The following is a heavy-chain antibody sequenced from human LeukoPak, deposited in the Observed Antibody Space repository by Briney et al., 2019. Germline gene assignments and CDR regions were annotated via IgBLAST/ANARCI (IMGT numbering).Heavy chain of an antibody. J-gene: IGHJ6*02. CDR3: AADRITIFGVVPYGMDV. D-gene: IGHD3-3*01. CDR1: GYTFTGYY. Sequence: ASVKVSCKASGYTFTGYYMHWVRQAPGQGLEWMGRINPNSGGTNYAQKFQGRVTMTRDTSISTAYMELSSLRSEDTAVYYCAADRITIFGVVPYGMDVWGQGTTVTVSS. V-gene: IGHV1-2*06. CDR2: INPNSGGT.